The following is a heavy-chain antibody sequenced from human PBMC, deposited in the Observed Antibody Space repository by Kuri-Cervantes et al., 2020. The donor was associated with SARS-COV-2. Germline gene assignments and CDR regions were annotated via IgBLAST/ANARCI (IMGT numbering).Heavy chain of an antibody. CDR3: ARGSGILWFGELSRGWFDP. CDR1: GGSISSYY. CDR2: INHSGST. V-gene: IGHV4-34*01. D-gene: IGHD3-10*01. J-gene: IGHJ5*02. Sequence: SETLSLTCTVSGGSISSYYWSWIRQPPGKGLEWIGEINHSGSTNYNPSLKSRVTISVDTSKNQFSLKLSSVTAADTAVYYCARGSGILWFGELSRGWFDPWGQGTLVTVSS.